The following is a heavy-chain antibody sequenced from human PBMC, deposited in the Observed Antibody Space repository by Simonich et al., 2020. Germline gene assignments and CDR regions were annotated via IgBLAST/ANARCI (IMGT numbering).Heavy chain of an antibody. V-gene: IGHV1-46*01. J-gene: IGHJ6*02. Sequence: QVQLVQSGAEVKKPGASVKVSCKASGYTFTSYYMHWVRQAPGQGREWMGIINPSGGSTSYAQRFQGRVTMTRDTSTSTVYMELSSLRSEDTAVYYCASADSGSYWGYYYYYYGMDVWGQGTTVTVSS. CDR2: INPSGGST. D-gene: IGHD1-26*01. CDR3: ASADSGSYWGYYYYYYGMDV. CDR1: GYTFTSYY.